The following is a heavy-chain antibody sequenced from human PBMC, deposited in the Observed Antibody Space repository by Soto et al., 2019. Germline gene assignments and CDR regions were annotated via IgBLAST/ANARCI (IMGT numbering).Heavy chain of an antibody. CDR2: IDPSDSYT. V-gene: IGHV5-10-1*01. CDR3: ARPGIRGYSGYENGMDG. CDR1: GYSFTSYW. Sequence: PGESLKISCKGSGYSFTSYWISWVRQMPGKGLEWMGRIDPSDSYTNYSPSFQGHVTISADKSISTAYLQWSSLKASDTAMYYCARPGIRGYSGYENGMDGCGQRTTVTVAS. J-gene: IGHJ6*02. D-gene: IGHD5-12*01.